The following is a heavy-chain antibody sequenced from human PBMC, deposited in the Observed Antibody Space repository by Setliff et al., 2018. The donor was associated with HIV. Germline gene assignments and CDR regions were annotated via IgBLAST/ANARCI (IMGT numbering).Heavy chain of an antibody. CDR1: GFTFSSYA. Sequence: GGSLRLSCAVSGFTFSSYAMSWVRQAPGKGLEWVSAISGSAGSTYYADSVKGRFAISGDNSKNTLYLQMNSLRAEDTAVYYCASIELAAMVPVDYWGQGTLVTVSS. V-gene: IGHV3-23*01. D-gene: IGHD5-18*01. CDR3: ASIELAAMVPVDY. CDR2: ISGSAGST. J-gene: IGHJ4*02.